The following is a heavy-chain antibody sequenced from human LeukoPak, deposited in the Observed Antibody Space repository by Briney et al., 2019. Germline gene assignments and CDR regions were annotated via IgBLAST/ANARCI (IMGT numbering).Heavy chain of an antibody. V-gene: IGHV4-39*01. J-gene: IGHJ3*02. CDR2: IYYSGST. CDR1: GGSISSSSYY. D-gene: IGHD3-10*01. Sequence: PSETLSLTCTVSGGSISSSSYYWGWIRQPPGKGLEWIGSIYYSGSTYYNPSLKSRVTISVDTSKNQFSLKLSSVTAADTAVYYCARPSSDVLLWFGELLYPGGAFDIWGQGTMVTVSS. CDR3: ARPSSDVLLWFGELLYPGGAFDI.